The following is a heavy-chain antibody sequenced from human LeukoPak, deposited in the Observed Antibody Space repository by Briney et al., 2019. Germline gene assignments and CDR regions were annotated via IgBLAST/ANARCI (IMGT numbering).Heavy chain of an antibody. CDR3: ARVYVELPEFWFDP. D-gene: IGHD1-7*01. Sequence: GSLRLSCAASGFTFSSYAMSWVRQAPGKGLEWVANIKQDGSEKYYVDSVKGRFTISRGNAKNSLYLQMNSLRAEDTAVYYCARVYVELPEFWFDPWGQGTLVTVSS. CDR1: GFTFSSYA. J-gene: IGHJ5*02. V-gene: IGHV3-7*03. CDR2: IKQDGSEK.